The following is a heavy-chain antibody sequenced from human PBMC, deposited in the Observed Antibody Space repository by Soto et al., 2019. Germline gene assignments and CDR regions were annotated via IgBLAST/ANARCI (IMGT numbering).Heavy chain of an antibody. CDR3: ARRNGTKGYYYYGMDV. CDR1: GGSISSSSYY. Sequence: PSETLSLTCTVSGGSISSSSYYWGWIRQPPGKGLEWIGSIYYSGSTYYNPSLKSRVTISVDTSKNQFSLKLSSVTAADTAVYYCARRNGTKGYYYYGMDVWGQGTTVTVSS. J-gene: IGHJ6*02. D-gene: IGHD1-1*01. V-gene: IGHV4-39*01. CDR2: IYYSGST.